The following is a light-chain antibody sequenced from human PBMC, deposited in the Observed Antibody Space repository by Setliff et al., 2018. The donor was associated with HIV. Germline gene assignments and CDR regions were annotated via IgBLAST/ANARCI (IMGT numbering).Light chain of an antibody. J-gene: IGLJ2*01. CDR1: SSDVVDYNY. CDR3: SSYTSSSTL. CDR2: AVS. Sequence: QSALTQPASVSGSPGRSITISCTGTSSDVVDYNYVSWYQQYPGKAPKLMIYAVSNRPSGVSNRFSGSKSGNTASLTISGLQAEDEADYYCSSYTSSSTLFGGGTKVTVL. V-gene: IGLV2-14*03.